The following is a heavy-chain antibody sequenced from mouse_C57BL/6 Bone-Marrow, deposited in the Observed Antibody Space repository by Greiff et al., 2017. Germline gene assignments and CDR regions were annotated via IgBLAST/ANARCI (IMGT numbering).Heavy chain of an antibody. Sequence: DVKLVESGGGLVKPGGSLKLSCAASGFTFRSYAMSWVRQTPEKRLEWVATISDGGSYTYYPDNVKGRFPISRDNAKNNLYLQMSHLKSEDTAMYYCARRGLGTTVVEPFYWYFDVWGTGTTVTVSS. V-gene: IGHV5-4*03. CDR2: ISDGGSYT. CDR1: GFTFRSYA. J-gene: IGHJ1*03. D-gene: IGHD1-1*01. CDR3: ARRGLGTTVVEPFYWYFDV.